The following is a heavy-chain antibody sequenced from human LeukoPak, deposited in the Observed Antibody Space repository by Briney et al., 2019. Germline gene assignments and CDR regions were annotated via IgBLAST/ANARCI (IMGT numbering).Heavy chain of an antibody. CDR3: ARAASGYSYGLYWD. V-gene: IGHV1-2*04. D-gene: IGHD5-18*01. CDR1: GFTFTGYD. J-gene: IGHJ4*02. Sequence: ASVKVSCRASGFTFTGYDMHWVRQAPGQGLEWMGWINPNSGGTSYAQKFQGWVTMTRDTSISTAYMELSRLRSDDTAVYYCARAASGYSYGLYWDWGQGTLVTVSS. CDR2: INPNSGGT.